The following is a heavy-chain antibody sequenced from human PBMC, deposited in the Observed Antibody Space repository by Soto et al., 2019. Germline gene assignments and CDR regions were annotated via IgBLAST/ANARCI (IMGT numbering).Heavy chain of an antibody. CDR3: ARAGIAAAGTVPYYYYGMDV. J-gene: IGHJ6*02. V-gene: IGHV1-2*04. CDR2: INPSGGST. CDR1: GYTFTHYY. Sequence: ASVKVSCKASGYTFTHYYIHWVRQAPGQGLEWMGRINPSGGSTDYAQKFQGWVTMTTDTSTSTAYMELSRLRSDDTAVYYCARAGIAAAGTVPYYYYGMDVWGQGTTVTVSS. D-gene: IGHD6-13*01.